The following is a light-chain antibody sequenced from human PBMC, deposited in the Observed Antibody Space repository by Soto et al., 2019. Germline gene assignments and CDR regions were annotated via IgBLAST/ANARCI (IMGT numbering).Light chain of an antibody. CDR1: QTISSW. CDR3: QHYNSYSEA. CDR2: KAS. J-gene: IGKJ1*01. Sequence: DIQVTQSPSTLSGSVGDRVTITCRASQTISSWLAWYQQKPGKAPKLLIYKASTLKSGVPSRFSGSGSGTEFTLTFSSLQPDDFATYYCQHYNSYSEAFGQGTKVDIK. V-gene: IGKV1-5*03.